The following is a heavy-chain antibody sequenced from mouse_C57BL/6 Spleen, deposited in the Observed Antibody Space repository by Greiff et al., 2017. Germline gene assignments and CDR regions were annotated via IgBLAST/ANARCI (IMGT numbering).Heavy chain of an antibody. CDR3: ARQDWDVGYFDV. CDR2: INPNNGGT. V-gene: IGHV1-18*01. J-gene: IGHJ1*03. D-gene: IGHD4-1*01. CDR1: GYTFTDYN. Sequence: VQLQQSGPELVKPGASVKIPCKASGYTFTDYNMDWVKQSHGKSLEWIGDINPNNGGTIYNQKFKGKATLTVEKSSSTAYMELRSLTSEDTAVYYCARQDWDVGYFDVWGTGTTVTVSS.